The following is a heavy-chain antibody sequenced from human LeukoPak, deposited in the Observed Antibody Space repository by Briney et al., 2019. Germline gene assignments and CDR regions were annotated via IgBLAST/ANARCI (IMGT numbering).Heavy chain of an antibody. J-gene: IGHJ4*02. CDR2: ISYDGSNK. D-gene: IGHD6-19*01. CDR1: GFTFSSYA. CDR3: AKGVAGSDY. Sequence: GRSLRLSCAASGFTFSSYAMHWVRQAPGKGLEWVAVISYDGSNKYYADSVKGRFTISRDNSKNTLYLQMNSLRAEDTAKYYCAKGVAGSDYWGQGTLVTVSS. V-gene: IGHV3-30-3*01.